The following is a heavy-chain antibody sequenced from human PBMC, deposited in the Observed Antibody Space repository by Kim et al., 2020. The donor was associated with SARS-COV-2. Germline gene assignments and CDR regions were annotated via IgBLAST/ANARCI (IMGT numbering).Heavy chain of an antibody. CDR1: GYTFTGYY. CDR2: INPNSGGT. D-gene: IGHD3-10*01. J-gene: IGHJ5*02. Sequence: ASVKVSCKASGYTFTGYYMHWVRQAPGQGLEWMGRINPNSGGTNYAQKFQGRVTMTRDTSISTAYMELSRLRSDDTAVYYCARYYYVSGSPTDWFDPWGQGTLVTVSS. CDR3: ARYYYVSGSPTDWFDP. V-gene: IGHV1-2*06.